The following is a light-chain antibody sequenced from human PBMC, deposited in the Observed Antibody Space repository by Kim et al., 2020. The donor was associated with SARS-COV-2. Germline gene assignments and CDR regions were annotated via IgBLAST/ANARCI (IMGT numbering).Light chain of an antibody. CDR1: NIGSKS. V-gene: IGLV3-21*04. CDR3: QVWDSSGDHVV. CDR2: YDS. J-gene: IGLJ2*01. Sequence: VSVAPGKTARITCGGNNIGSKSVHWYQQKPGQAPVLVIYYDSDRPSGIPERFSGSNSGNTATLTISRVEAGDEADYYCQVWDSSGDHVVFGGGTQLTVL.